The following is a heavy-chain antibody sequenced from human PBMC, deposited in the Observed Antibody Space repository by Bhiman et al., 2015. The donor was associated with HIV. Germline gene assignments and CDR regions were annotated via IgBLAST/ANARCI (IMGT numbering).Heavy chain of an antibody. D-gene: IGHD6-13*01. J-gene: IGHJ6*02. V-gene: IGHV3-30*02. CDR1: GFSFSIYG. CDR2: TRYDGSNK. Sequence: VQLVESGGGVVQPGGSLRLSCAASGFSFSIYGMHWVRQAPGKGLEWVTFTRYDGSNKYYTDSVKGRFTISRDNSKNTLYLQMNSLRTEDTAVYYCAKDRAAAAWGVSYYGMDVWGRGTTVTVSS. CDR3: AKDRAAAAWGVSYYGMDV.